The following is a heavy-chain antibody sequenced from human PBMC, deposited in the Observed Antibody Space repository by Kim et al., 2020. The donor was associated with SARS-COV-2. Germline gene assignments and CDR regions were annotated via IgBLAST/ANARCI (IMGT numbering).Heavy chain of an antibody. CDR1: GLTFSTTD. CDR3: ARDRTAFDY. D-gene: IGHD1-1*01. CDR2: ISRSGSAI. Sequence: GGSLRLSCAVSGLTFSTTDMHWVRQAPGKGLEWIAYISRSGSAIVYADSVKGRFTISRDEAKNSIFLQMNSLRDEDTAVYYCARDRTAFDYWGQGTVVTVSS. V-gene: IGHV3-48*02. J-gene: IGHJ4*02.